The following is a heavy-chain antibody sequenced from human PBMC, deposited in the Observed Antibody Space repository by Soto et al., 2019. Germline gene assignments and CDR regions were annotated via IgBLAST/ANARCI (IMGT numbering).Heavy chain of an antibody. Sequence: PGGSLRLSCAASGFTFSSYAMSWVRQAPGKGLEWVSVISGSGTRTYYADSVQGRFTISRDDSKNTLYLQMSSLRAEDTALYYCVKFGAPRYFDYWGQGTPVTVSS. CDR1: GFTFSSYA. J-gene: IGHJ4*02. CDR2: ISGSGTRT. D-gene: IGHD3-16*01. V-gene: IGHV3-23*01. CDR3: VKFGAPRYFDY.